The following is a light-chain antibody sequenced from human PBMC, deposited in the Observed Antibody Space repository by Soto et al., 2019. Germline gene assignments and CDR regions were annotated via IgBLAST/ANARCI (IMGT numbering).Light chain of an antibody. CDR1: QGISSY. CDR2: AAS. CDR3: QQYYSYPFT. J-gene: IGKJ3*01. Sequence: AIRMTQSPSSFSASTGDRVTITCRASQGISSYLAWYQQKPGKAPKLLLYAASTLQSGVPSRFSSSESGTDFTLTISCLQSEDFATYYCQQYYSYPFTFGPGTKVDIK. V-gene: IGKV1-8*01.